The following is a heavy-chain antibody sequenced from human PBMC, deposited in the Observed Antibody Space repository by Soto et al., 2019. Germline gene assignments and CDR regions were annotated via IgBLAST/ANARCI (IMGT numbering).Heavy chain of an antibody. Sequence: GGSLRLSCAASGFTASSNYMSWVRQAPGKGLEWVSVIYSGGSTYYADSVKGRFTISRDNSKNTLYLQMNSLRAEDTAAYYCARGGHYDSLPPRVGGMDVWGQGTTVTVSS. D-gene: IGHD3-22*01. CDR3: ARGGHYDSLPPRVGGMDV. J-gene: IGHJ6*02. CDR1: GFTASSNY. V-gene: IGHV3-53*01. CDR2: IYSGGST.